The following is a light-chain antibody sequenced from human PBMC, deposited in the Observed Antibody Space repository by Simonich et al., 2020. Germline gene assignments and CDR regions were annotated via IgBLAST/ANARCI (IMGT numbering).Light chain of an antibody. J-gene: IGLJ3*02. Sequence: NFILTQPHSVSESPGKTVTISCTRSSGSIASNYVQWYQPRPGSAPTTVIYEDNQRPSGVPDRFSGSIDSSSNSASLTISGLKTEDEADYYCQSYDSSRVFGGGTKLTVL. CDR3: QSYDSSRV. V-gene: IGLV6-57*03. CDR2: EDN. CDR1: SGSIASNY.